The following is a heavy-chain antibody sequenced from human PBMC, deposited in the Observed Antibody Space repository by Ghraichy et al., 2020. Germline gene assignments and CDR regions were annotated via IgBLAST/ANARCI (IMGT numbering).Heavy chain of an antibody. CDR3: ARAERGYGRSGYFWGPFHY. Sequence: SGPTLVKPTETLTLTCSVSGFSLSTNGLCVTWIRQPPGKALEWLGRIDWDDDKFYSASLKTRLTFSKDTSKNQVVLRMTKMDPVDTATYYCARAERGYGRSGYFWGPFHYWGQGILVTVSS. D-gene: IGHD3-22*01. J-gene: IGHJ4*02. CDR1: GFSLSTNGLC. V-gene: IGHV2-70*17. CDR2: IDWDDDK.